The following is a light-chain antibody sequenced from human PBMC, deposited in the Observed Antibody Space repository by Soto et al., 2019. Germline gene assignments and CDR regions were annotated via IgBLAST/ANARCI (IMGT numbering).Light chain of an antibody. CDR3: QAFDSNLNVV. J-gene: IGLJ2*01. Sequence: QAVVTQPPSVSGAPGQRVTISCTGSSSNIGAGYDVHWYQQLPGTAPKLLIYSNSNRPSGVPDRFSGSKSGTSASLAITGLQAEDEGDYYCQAFDSNLNVVFGGGTKVTVL. CDR2: SNS. CDR1: SSNIGAGYD. V-gene: IGLV1-40*01.